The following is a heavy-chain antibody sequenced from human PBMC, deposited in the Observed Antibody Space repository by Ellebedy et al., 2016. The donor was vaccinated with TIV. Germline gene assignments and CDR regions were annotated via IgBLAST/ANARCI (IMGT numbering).Heavy chain of an antibody. CDR3: ARGRYSSSSDFDY. CDR1: GFTFSSYW. V-gene: IGHV3-7*01. CDR2: IKQDGSEK. J-gene: IGHJ4*02. D-gene: IGHD6-6*01. Sequence: GGSLRLSCAASGFTFSSYWFSWVRQAPGKGLEWEANIKQDGSEKYYVDSVKGRFTISRDNAKNSLYLQMNSLRAEDTAVYYCARGRYSSSSDFDYWGQGTLVTVSS.